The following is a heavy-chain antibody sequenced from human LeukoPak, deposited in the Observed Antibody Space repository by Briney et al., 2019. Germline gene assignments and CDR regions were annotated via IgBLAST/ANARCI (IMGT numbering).Heavy chain of an antibody. V-gene: IGHV3-23*01. D-gene: IGHD6-13*01. Sequence: GGSLRLSCAVSGFTSSSYAMSWVRQAPGKGLEWVSAISGSGGSTYYADSVKGRFTISRDNSKNTLYLRMNSPRAEDTAVYNCAKGAGAAAVNWFDPWGQGTLVTVSS. J-gene: IGHJ5*02. CDR3: AKGAGAAAVNWFDP. CDR1: GFTSSSYA. CDR2: ISGSGGST.